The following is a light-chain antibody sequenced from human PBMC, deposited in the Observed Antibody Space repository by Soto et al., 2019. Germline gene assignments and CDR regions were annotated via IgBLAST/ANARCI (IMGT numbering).Light chain of an antibody. CDR1: QSVSSSY. V-gene: IGKV3-20*01. CDR2: GTS. Sequence: EMVLTRSPGTLSLSPGERATLSCRASQSVSSSYLAWYQQRPGQTPRLLIYGTSSRATGIPDRFSGSGSGTDFTLTISRLKPEDFAVYYCQQYGRSPLVTFGQGTRLEIK. J-gene: IGKJ5*01. CDR3: QQYGRSPLVT.